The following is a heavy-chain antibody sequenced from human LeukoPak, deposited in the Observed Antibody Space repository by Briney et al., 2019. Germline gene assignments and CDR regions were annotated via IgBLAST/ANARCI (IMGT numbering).Heavy chain of an antibody. CDR2: IKWNGDST. Sequence: ETLSLTCTVSGGSISSYYWSWVRQVPGKGLEWVCGIKWNGDSTGYADSVKGRFTISRDNAKNSLYLQMNSLRAEDTAVYYCARASNTYYYGSGSYGRFDPWGQGTLVTVSS. CDR1: GGSISSYY. J-gene: IGHJ5*02. D-gene: IGHD3-10*01. CDR3: ARASNTYYYGSGSYGRFDP. V-gene: IGHV3-20*04.